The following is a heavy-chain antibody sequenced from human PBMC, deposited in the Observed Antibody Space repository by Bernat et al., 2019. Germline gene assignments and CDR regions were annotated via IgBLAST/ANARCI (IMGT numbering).Heavy chain of an antibody. CDR1: GFTFSSYS. CDR3: ARETGEWELGI. D-gene: IGHD1-26*01. CDR2: ISRTSSNI. J-gene: IGHJ3*02. Sequence: EVQLVESGGGLVQPGGSLRLSCAASGFTFSSYSMNWVRQAPGKGLEWVSYISRTSSNIYYADSVKGRFTISRDNAKNSLYLQMNSLRAEDTAVYYCARETGEWELGIWGQGTMVTVSS. V-gene: IGHV3-48*01.